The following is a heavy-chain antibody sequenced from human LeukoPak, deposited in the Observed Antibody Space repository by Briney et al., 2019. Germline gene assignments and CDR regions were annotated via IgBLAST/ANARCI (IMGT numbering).Heavy chain of an antibody. Sequence: SETLSLTCTVSGGSISSSSYYWGWIRQPPGKGLEWIGSIYYSGSTYHNPSLKSRVTISVDTSKNQFSLKLSSVTAADTAVYYCASVRGGWYNWFDPWGQGTLVTVSS. V-gene: IGHV4-39*01. D-gene: IGHD6-19*01. J-gene: IGHJ5*02. CDR1: GGSISSSSYY. CDR3: ASVRGGWYNWFDP. CDR2: IYYSGST.